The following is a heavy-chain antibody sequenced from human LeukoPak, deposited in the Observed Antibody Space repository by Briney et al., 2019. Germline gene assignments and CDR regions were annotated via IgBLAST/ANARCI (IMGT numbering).Heavy chain of an antibody. CDR3: AKDGFIGSSWLGPYYYYMDV. CDR2: IYHSGST. J-gene: IGHJ6*03. Sequence: SETLSLTCAVYGGSLSGYYWGWIRQPPGKGLEWIGSIYHSGSTYYNPSLKSRVTISVDTSKNQFSLKLSSVTAADTAVYYCAKDGFIGSSWLGPYYYYMDVWGKGTTVTISS. CDR1: GGSLSGYY. D-gene: IGHD6-13*01. V-gene: IGHV4-38-2*02.